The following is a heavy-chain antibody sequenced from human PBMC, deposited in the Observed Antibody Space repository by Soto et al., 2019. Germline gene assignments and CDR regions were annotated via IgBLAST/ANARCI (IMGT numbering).Heavy chain of an antibody. CDR1: GGSFSGYY. J-gene: IGHJ4*02. CDR3: ARGPAEVTSVGVVSHREYYFDY. Sequence: ASETLSLTCAVYGGSFSGYYWSWIRQPPGKGLEWIGEINHSGSTNYNPSLKSRVTISVDTSKNQFSLKLSSVTAADTAVYYCARGPAEVTSVGVVSHREYYFDYWGQGTLVTVSS. CDR2: INHSGST. V-gene: IGHV4-34*01. D-gene: IGHD3-3*01.